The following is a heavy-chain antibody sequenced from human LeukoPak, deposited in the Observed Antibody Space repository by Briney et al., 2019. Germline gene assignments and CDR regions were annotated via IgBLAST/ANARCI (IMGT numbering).Heavy chain of an antibody. V-gene: IGHV4-59*08. J-gene: IGHJ4*02. D-gene: IGHD4-23*01. Sequence: PSETLSLTCTVSGGSISNYYWSWIRQPPGKGLEWFGYIYYTGSTNYNPSLKSRVTISVDTSKNQFSLRLSSVTAADTAVYYCARLKTDYGGNDYYFDYWGQGTLVTVSS. CDR3: ARLKTDYGGNDYYFDY. CDR1: GGSISNYY. CDR2: IYYTGST.